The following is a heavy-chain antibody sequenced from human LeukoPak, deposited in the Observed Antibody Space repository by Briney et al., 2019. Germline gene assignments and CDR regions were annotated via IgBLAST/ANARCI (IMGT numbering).Heavy chain of an antibody. CDR3: ARGRGGYSYGRGERGDFDY. Sequence: ASVKVSCKASGYTFTSYDINWVRQATGQGLEWMGWMNPNSGNTGYAQKFQGRVTMTRNTSISTAYMELSSLRSEDTAVYYCARGRGGYSYGRGERGDFDYWGQGTLVTVSS. CDR1: GYTFTSYD. J-gene: IGHJ4*02. CDR2: MNPNSGNT. D-gene: IGHD5-18*01. V-gene: IGHV1-8*01.